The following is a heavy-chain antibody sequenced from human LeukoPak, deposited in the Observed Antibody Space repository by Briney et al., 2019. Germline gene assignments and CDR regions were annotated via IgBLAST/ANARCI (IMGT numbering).Heavy chain of an antibody. J-gene: IGHJ5*02. CDR2: IIPIFGTA. CDR3: ARASVGYCSSTSCPNWFDP. Sequence: GASVKVSCMASVGTFSSYGSSWVRQAPGQGLEWMGGIIPIFGTANYAQKFQGRVTITTDESTSTAYMELSSLRSEDTAVYYCARASVGYCSSTSCPNWFDPWGQGTLVTVSS. V-gene: IGHV1-69*05. D-gene: IGHD2-2*01. CDR1: VGTFSSYG.